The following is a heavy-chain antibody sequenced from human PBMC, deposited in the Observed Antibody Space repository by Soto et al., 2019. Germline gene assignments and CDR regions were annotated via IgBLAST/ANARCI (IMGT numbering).Heavy chain of an antibody. CDR2: IKSKTDGGTT. CDR1: GFPFSNAW. D-gene: IGHD6-13*01. J-gene: IGHJ6*02. V-gene: IGHV3-15*01. CDR3: TTDYSSSWSYYYGMDV. Sequence: GSLRLSCAASGFPFSNAWMSWVRQAPGKGLEWVGRIKSKTDGGTTDYAAPVKGRFTISRDDSKNTLYLQMNSLKTEDTAVYYCTTDYSSSWSYYYGMDVWGQGTTVTVSS.